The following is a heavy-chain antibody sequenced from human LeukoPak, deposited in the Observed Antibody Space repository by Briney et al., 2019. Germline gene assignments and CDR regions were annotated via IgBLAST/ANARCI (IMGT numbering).Heavy chain of an antibody. CDR1: GGSFSGYY. V-gene: IGHV4-34*01. CDR2: INHSGST. Sequence: SETLSLTCAVYGGSFSGYYWSWIRQPPGKGLEWIGEINHSGSTNYNPSLKSRVTISVDTSKNQFSLKLSSVTAADTAVYYCARQTRLHIRPLDYWGQGTLVPSPQ. J-gene: IGHJ4*02. D-gene: IGHD4-11*01. CDR3: ARQTRLHIRPLDY.